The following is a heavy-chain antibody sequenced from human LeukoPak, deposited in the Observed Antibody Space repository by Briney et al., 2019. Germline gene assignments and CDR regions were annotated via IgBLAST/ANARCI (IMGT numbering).Heavy chain of an antibody. CDR3: ARSRILGPSDY. CDR1: GGSISSSSYY. CDR2: IYYSGST. D-gene: IGHD1-26*01. J-gene: IGHJ4*02. V-gene: IGHV4-39*07. Sequence: SETLSLTCTVSGGSISSSSYYWGWIRQPPGKGLEWIGAIYYSGSTYYNPSLKSRVTISVDTSKNQFSLKLNSVTAADTAVYYCARSRILGPSDYWGQGTLVTVSS.